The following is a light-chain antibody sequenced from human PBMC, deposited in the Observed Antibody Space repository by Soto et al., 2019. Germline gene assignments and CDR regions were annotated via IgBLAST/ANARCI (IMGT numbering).Light chain of an antibody. J-gene: IGKJ5*01. V-gene: IGKV1-33*01. CDR2: DAS. CDR3: QQYENLPT. CDR1: QNINNF. Sequence: DIQMTQSPSSLSASVGDRVTIACQSSQNINNFLNWYQQKPGRAPKLLIYDASNLEAGVPSRFRGSGSGTDFTFTISRLQPEDIATYYCQQYENLPTFGQGTRLEIK.